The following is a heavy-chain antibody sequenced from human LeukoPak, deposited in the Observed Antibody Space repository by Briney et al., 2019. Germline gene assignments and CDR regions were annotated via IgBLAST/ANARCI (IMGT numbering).Heavy chain of an antibody. Sequence: PGGSLRLSCSASGFIFRSHAMHWVRQAPGKGLEYVSRISDNGGSTYYADSVKGRFTISRDNSKNTLYLQMSSLRAVDTAVYNCVKDNEAGGSPFDRWGQGTLVTVSS. CDR1: GFIFRSHA. V-gene: IGHV3-64D*06. CDR3: VKDNEAGGSPFDR. CDR2: ISDNGGST. D-gene: IGHD1-1*01. J-gene: IGHJ4*02.